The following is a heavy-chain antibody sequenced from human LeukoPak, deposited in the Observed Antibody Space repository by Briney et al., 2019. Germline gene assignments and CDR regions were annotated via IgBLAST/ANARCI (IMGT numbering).Heavy chain of an antibody. CDR2: ISSGSSYI. CDR3: ARDLSTSSWYHFDY. D-gene: IGHD6-13*01. V-gene: IGHV3-21*01. J-gene: IGHJ4*02. Sequence: KPGGSLRLSCAASKFTFSSYNMNWVRQAPGKGLEWVSSISSGSSYIYYADSVKGRFTISRDNAKNSLYLQMNSLRAEDTAVYYCARDLSTSSWYHFDYWGQGTLVTVSS. CDR1: KFTFSSYN.